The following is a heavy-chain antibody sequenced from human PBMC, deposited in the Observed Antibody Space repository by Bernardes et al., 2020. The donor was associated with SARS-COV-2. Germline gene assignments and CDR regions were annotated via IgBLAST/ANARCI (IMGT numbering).Heavy chain of an antibody. CDR3: TREMFANPDY. V-gene: IGHV3-11*06. D-gene: IGHD3-10*02. Sequence: GGSLRLSCAASGFAFSPFYMSWFRQAPGKGLEWVSFISGDSTYTDYADSVRGRFTISRDNAKNSLYLQMTSLRGEDTAVYYCTREMFANPDYWGQGTLVTVSS. CDR2: ISGDSTYT. CDR1: GFAFSPFY. J-gene: IGHJ4*02.